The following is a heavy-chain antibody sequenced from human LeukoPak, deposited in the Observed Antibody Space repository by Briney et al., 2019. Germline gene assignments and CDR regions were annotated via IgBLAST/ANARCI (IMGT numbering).Heavy chain of an antibody. J-gene: IGHJ4*02. CDR3: AKATLRTCSGARCYYFDN. Sequence: GGSLRLSCAASGFTVSSNYMNWVRQAPGKGLEWVSLIYSGGSTYYANSVRGRFTISRDNSKNTLDLQMNSLRAEDTATYYCAKATLRTCSGARCYYFDNWGQGALVTVSS. CDR1: GFTVSSNY. D-gene: IGHD2-15*01. CDR2: IYSGGST. V-gene: IGHV3-53*01.